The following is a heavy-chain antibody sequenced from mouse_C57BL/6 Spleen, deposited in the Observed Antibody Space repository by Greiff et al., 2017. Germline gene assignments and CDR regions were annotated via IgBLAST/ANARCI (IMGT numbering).Heavy chain of an antibody. CDR1: GFTFSSYG. D-gene: IGHD2-3*01. CDR2: ISSGGSYN. V-gene: IGHV5-6*02. Sequence: EVKLVESGGDLVKPGGSLKLSCAASGFTFSSYGLSWVRQTPDKRLEWVATISSGGSYNYYPDSVKGRFTISRDNAKNTLYLQMSSLKSEDTAVYYCASIYDGSHFDYWGQGTTLTVSS. CDR3: ASIYDGSHFDY. J-gene: IGHJ2*01.